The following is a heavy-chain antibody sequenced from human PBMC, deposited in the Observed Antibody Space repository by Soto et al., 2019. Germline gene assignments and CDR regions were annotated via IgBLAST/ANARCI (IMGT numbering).Heavy chain of an antibody. J-gene: IGHJ4*02. Sequence: PSVTMSLTCTVSGGSLSSGGCYWSWNRKHPGKGLEWIGYIYYSGSTYYNPSLKSRVTISVDTSKNQFSLKLSSVTAADTAVYYCARGIQLWPGYFDYWGQGTLVTVSS. CDR2: IYYSGST. V-gene: IGHV4-31*03. CDR3: ARGIQLWPGYFDY. CDR1: GGSLSSGGCY. D-gene: IGHD5-18*01.